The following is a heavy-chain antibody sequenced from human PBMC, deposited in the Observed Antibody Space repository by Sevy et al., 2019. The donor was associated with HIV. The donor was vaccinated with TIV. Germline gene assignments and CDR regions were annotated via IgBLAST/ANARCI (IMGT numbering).Heavy chain of an antibody. D-gene: IGHD3-22*01. CDR1: GFTFDDYA. CDR2: ISWNSGNK. Sequence: GGSLRLSCAASGFTFDDYAMHWVRQAPGKGLEWVSGISWNSGNKNYADSVRGRFTISRDNAKNSLYLQMNNLRTEDMALYFCAKSSGAYDSGSVRQPLDYWGQGTLVTVSS. J-gene: IGHJ4*02. V-gene: IGHV3-9*03. CDR3: AKSSGAYDSGSVRQPLDY.